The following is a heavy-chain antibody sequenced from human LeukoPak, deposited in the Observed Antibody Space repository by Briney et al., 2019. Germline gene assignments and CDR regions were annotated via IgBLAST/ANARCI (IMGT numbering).Heavy chain of an antibody. CDR2: INHSGST. J-gene: IGHJ3*02. Sequence: SETLSLTCTVSGGSISTYYWSWIRQPPGKGLEWIGEINHSGSTNYNPSLKSRVTISVDTSKNQFSLKLSSVTAADTAVYYCARLQLGRYFDWLFPDAFDIWGQGTMVTVSS. D-gene: IGHD3-9*01. V-gene: IGHV4-34*01. CDR1: GGSISTYY. CDR3: ARLQLGRYFDWLFPDAFDI.